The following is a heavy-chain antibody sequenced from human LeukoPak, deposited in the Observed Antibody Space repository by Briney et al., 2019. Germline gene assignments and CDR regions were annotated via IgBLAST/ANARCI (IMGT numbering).Heavy chain of an antibody. D-gene: IGHD2-15*01. CDR2: TNPNSGGT. CDR3: ARGYCSGGSCYSVENWFDP. CDR1: GYTFTGYY. J-gene: IGHJ5*02. Sequence: ASVKVSCKASGYTFTGYYMHWVRQAPGQGLEWMGWTNPNSGGTNYAQKFQGRVTMTRDTSISTAYMELSRLRSDDTAVYYCARGYCSGGSCYSVENWFDPWGQGTLVTVSS. V-gene: IGHV1-2*02.